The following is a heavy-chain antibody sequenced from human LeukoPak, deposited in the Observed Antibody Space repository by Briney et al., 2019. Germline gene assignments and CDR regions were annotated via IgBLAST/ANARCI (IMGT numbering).Heavy chain of an antibody. Sequence: PPGRSLRLSCAASGFTFSSYAMHWVRQAPGKGLEWVSYISSGSRTINYADSVKGRFTISRDNAKNSLYLQMNSLRDEDTAVYYCARDARSYGQDCFDYWGQGTLVTVSS. J-gene: IGHJ4*02. V-gene: IGHV3-48*02. D-gene: IGHD5-18*01. CDR3: ARDARSYGQDCFDY. CDR2: ISSGSRTI. CDR1: GFTFSSYA.